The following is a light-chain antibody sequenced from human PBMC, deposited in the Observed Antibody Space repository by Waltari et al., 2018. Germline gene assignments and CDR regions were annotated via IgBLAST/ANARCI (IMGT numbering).Light chain of an antibody. V-gene: IGKV1-39*01. Sequence: DIQMTQSPSSLSASVGDRVIITCRASQSISNYFSWYQQKPGRAPKLLIYDAFSLQSGVPSRFSGSGSGTDLSLTISSLQPEDFATYYCQQSYSPVWTFGQGTKVEIK. CDR1: QSISNY. CDR2: DAF. J-gene: IGKJ1*01. CDR3: QQSYSPVWT.